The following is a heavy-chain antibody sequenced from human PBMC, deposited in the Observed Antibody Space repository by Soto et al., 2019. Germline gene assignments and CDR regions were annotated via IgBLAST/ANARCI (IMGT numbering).Heavy chain of an antibody. D-gene: IGHD2-8*01. J-gene: IGHJ4*02. CDR3: ARYNSYAIDY. CDR1: GTSISSYY. CDR2: IHYILTT. V-gene: IGHV4-59*01. Sequence: VQLQESGPGLVKPSETLSLTCTVSGTSISSYYWSWIRQPPGKGLEWIANIHYILTTNYNPSLASRVTLSVDTSKNQFSLKMTSVTAADRAMYFCARYNSYAIDYWGRGTLVTVSS.